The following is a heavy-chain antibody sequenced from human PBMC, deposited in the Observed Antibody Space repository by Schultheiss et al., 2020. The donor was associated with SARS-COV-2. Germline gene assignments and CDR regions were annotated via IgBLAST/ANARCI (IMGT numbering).Heavy chain of an antibody. J-gene: IGHJ6*02. CDR2: INPNSGGT. CDR1: GYTFTGYY. CDR3: ARMVYYYDSSGGGVDV. Sequence: ASVKVSCKASGYTFTGYYMHWVRQAPGQGLEWMGWINPNSGGTNYAQKFQGRVTMTRDTSISTAYMELSRLRSDDTAVYYCARMVYYYDSSGGGVDVWGQGTTVTVSS. D-gene: IGHD3-22*01. V-gene: IGHV1-2*02.